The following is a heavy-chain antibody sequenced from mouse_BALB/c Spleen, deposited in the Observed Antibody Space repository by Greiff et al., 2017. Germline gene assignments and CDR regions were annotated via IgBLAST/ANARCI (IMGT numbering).Heavy chain of an antibody. D-gene: IGHD2-1*01. Sequence: QVHVKQSGPGLVQPSQSLSITCTVSGFSLTSYGVHWVRQSPGKGLEWLGVIWSGGSTDYNAAFISRLSISKDNSKSQVFFKMNSLQANDTAIYYCARDGNYGDYAMDYWGQGTSVTVSS. V-gene: IGHV2-2*02. CDR2: IWSGGST. CDR1: GFSLTSYG. J-gene: IGHJ4*01. CDR3: ARDGNYGDYAMDY.